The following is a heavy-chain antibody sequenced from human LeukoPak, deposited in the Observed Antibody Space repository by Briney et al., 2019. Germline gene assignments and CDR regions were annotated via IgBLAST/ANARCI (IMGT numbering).Heavy chain of an antibody. CDR1: GFTFSGYY. J-gene: IGHJ4*02. CDR3: ARARGYCSGGFCYAYYFDY. Sequence: PGGSLRLSCAVSGFTFSGYYMSWIRQAPGQGLEWTSYITTSATTIYYADSVKGRFTMSRDNAKNSLFLQMNSLRAEDTAVYYCARARGYCSGGFCYAYYFDYWGQGTLVTVSS. V-gene: IGHV3-11*01. D-gene: IGHD2-15*01. CDR2: ITTSATTI.